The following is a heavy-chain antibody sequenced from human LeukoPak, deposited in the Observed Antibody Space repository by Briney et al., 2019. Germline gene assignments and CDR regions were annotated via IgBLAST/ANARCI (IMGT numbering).Heavy chain of an antibody. CDR1: GFTFSTYA. D-gene: IGHD6-19*01. CDR2: ISGGSSSI. J-gene: IGHJ4*02. V-gene: IGHV3-21*01. CDR3: ARGGTSTGWSDY. Sequence: GGSLRLSCAASGFTFSTYAMSWVRQAPGKGLEWVSSISGGSSSIYYADSVKGRFTISRDNAKNSLYLQMNSLRAEDTAVYYCARGGTSTGWSDYWGQGTLVTVSS.